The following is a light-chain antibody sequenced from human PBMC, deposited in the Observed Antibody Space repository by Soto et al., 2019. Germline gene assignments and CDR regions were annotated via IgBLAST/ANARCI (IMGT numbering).Light chain of an antibody. V-gene: IGKV3-15*01. J-gene: IGKJ1*01. CDR3: QQYNNWPLP. CDR2: GAS. CDR1: QSFSSN. Sequence: EIVMTQSPATLSVSPGERATLSCRASQSFSSNLAWYQQKPGQAPRLLIYGASTRATGIPARFSGSGSGTEFTLTISSLQSEDFAVYYCQQYNNWPLPFGQGTKVDIX.